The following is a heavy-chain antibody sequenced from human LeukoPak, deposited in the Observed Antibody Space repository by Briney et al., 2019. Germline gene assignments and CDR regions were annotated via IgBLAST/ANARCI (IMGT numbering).Heavy chain of an antibody. J-gene: IGHJ6*02. CDR2: ISYDGSNK. V-gene: IGHV3-30*18. CDR3: AKQHIVVVTAITYYYYGMDV. Sequence: PGGSLRLSCAASRFTFSSYGMHWVRQAPGKGLEWVAVISYDGSNKYYADSVKGRFTISRDNSKNTLYLQMNSLRAEDTAVYYCAKQHIVVVTAITYYYYGMDVWGQGTTVTASS. CDR1: RFTFSSYG. D-gene: IGHD2-21*02.